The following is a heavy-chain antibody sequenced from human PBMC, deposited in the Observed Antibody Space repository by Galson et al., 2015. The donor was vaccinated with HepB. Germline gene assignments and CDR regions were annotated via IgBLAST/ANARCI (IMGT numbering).Heavy chain of an antibody. V-gene: IGHV2-5*02. CDR2: IYWDDSK. CDR1: GLSLTTSGVT. D-gene: IGHD2-2*01. J-gene: IGHJ2*01. CDR3: AHRRDPYCATTGCWGGDWNFDL. Sequence: PALVKPTQTLTLTCSFSGLSLTTSGVTVAWIRQPPGAALEWLAHIYWDDSKRYSPSLENRLTITKDTSKNQVVFTMTNMTPVDTATYYCAHRRDPYCATTGCWGGDWNFDLWGRGTLVTVSS.